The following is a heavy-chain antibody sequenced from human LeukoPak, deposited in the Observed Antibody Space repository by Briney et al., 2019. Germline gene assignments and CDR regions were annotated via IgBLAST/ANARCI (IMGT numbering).Heavy chain of an antibody. J-gene: IGHJ4*02. Sequence: GGSLRLSCAASGFTFSSYSMTWVRQAPGKGLEWVSSISSSSSYIYYADSVKGRFTISRDNAKNSLYLQMNSLRAEDTAVYYCARDPGQQQPEPSDYWGQGTLVTVSS. CDR2: ISSSSSYI. V-gene: IGHV3-21*01. CDR1: GFTFSSYS. D-gene: IGHD6-13*01. CDR3: ARDPGQQQPEPSDY.